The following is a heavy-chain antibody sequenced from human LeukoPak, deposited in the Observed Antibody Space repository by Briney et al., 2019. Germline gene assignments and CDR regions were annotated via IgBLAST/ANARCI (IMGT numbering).Heavy chain of an antibody. J-gene: IGHJ4*02. CDR1: GFTFSSYA. CDR2: ISGSGGST. V-gene: IGHV3-23*01. D-gene: IGHD4-17*01. CDR3: AKGLDLVLTVTTFDY. Sequence: PGGSLRLSCAASGFTFSSYAMSWVRQAPGKGLEWVSAISGSGGSTYCADSVKGRFTISRDNSKNTLYLQMNSLRAEDTAVYYCAKGLDLVLTVTTFDYWGQGTLVTVSS.